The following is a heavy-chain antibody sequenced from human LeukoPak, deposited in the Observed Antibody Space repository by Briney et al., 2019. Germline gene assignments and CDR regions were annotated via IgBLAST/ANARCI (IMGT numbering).Heavy chain of an antibody. CDR1: GFTFSSYA. CDR2: INQDGVEK. J-gene: IGHJ4*02. CDR3: ARALVGDGSSIY. V-gene: IGHV3-7*05. Sequence: GGSLRLSCAASGFTFSSYAMSWVRQAPGKGLEWVANINQDGVEKYYVDSVKGRFTISRDNAKSSLYLQMNSLRAEDTAVYFCARALVGDGSSIYWGQGTLVTVSS. D-gene: IGHD2-15*01.